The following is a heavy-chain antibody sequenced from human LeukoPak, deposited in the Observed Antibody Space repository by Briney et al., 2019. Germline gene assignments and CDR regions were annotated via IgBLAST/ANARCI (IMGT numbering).Heavy chain of an antibody. D-gene: IGHD1-26*01. Sequence: GGSLRLSCAASGFTFSSYWMSWVRQAPGKGLEWVANMNQDGSEKYYXDSVKGRFTISRDNAKNSLYLQMNNLRAEDTAVYYCARGGELLXPADYWGQGTLVTVSS. V-gene: IGHV3-7*01. J-gene: IGHJ4*02. CDR2: MNQDGSEK. CDR3: ARGGELLXPADY. CDR1: GFTFSSYW.